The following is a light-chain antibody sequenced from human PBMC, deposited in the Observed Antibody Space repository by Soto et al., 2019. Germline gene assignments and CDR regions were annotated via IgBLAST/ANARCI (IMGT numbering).Light chain of an antibody. J-gene: IGLJ1*01. CDR1: SSDVGGYDY. Sequence: QSALTQPASVSGSPGQSITISCTGTSSDVGGYDYVSWYQHHPGKAPKLTIYEVSNRPSGVSNRFSGSKSGNTASLTISGLQAEDEPEYYCSSYTSSSTDVFGTGTKVTVL. V-gene: IGLV2-14*01. CDR2: EVS. CDR3: SSYTSSSTDV.